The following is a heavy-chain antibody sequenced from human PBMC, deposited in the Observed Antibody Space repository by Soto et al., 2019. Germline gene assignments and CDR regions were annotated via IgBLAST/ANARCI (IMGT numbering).Heavy chain of an antibody. Sequence: QVQLVQSGAEVKKPGASVKVSCKASGYTFTSYGISWVRQAPGQGLEGMGWISTYNGNTKYAQKLQSRVTMTTDTSTSKAYMELRSLRSDDTAVFYCAREMVRGVGSDYWGQGTLVTVSS. CDR1: GYTFTSYG. CDR2: ISTYNGNT. CDR3: AREMVRGVGSDY. V-gene: IGHV1-18*01. D-gene: IGHD3-10*01. J-gene: IGHJ4*02.